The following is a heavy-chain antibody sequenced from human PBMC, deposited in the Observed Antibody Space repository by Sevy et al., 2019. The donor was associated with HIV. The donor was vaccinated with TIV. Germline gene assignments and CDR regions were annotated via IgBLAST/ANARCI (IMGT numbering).Heavy chain of an antibody. CDR3: ARDTAMENYYYYGLDV. V-gene: IGHV4-38-2*02. Sequence: SETLSLTCTVSGYSISSGYYWGWIRQPPGKGLEWIGSIYHSGSTSYHPSLKSRVTISVDTSKNQFSLKLSSVTAADTALYYCARDTAMENYYYYGLDVWGQGTTVTVSS. CDR1: GYSISSGYY. J-gene: IGHJ6*02. D-gene: IGHD5-18*01. CDR2: IYHSGST.